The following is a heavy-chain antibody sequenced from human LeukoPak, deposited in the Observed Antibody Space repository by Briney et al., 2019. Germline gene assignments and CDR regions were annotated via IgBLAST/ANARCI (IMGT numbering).Heavy chain of an antibody. CDR3: ARGYSYATD. CDR1: GYTFTSYG. D-gene: IGHD5-18*01. Sequence: ALVKVCCKASGYTFTSYGISCVRQAPGQGLEWMGGISAYNDNTNYAQKLQRRVTMTTDTSTSTAYMELRRLRSDDTAVYYCARGYSYATDWGQGTLVTVSS. J-gene: IGHJ4*02. V-gene: IGHV1-18*01. CDR2: ISAYNDNT.